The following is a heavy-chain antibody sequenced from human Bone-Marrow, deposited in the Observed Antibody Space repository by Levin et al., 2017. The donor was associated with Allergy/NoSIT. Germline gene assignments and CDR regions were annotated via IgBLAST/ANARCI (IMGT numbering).Heavy chain of an antibody. J-gene: IGHJ1*01. CDR3: AKMEPQLLKGTFEY. CDR1: GFTSGFYA. V-gene: IGHV3-23*01. CDR2: IIGSGGDT. D-gene: IGHD2-21*01. Sequence: AGGSLRLSCAASGFTSGFYAMSWVRQAPGKGLEWVSGIIGSGGDTSYADSVRGRFTISRDSSKNTLYLQMNSLRVEDTAVYYCAKMEPQLLKGTFEYWGQGAQVTVSS.